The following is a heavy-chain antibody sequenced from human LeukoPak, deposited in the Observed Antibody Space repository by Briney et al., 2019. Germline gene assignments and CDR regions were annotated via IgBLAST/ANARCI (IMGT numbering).Heavy chain of an antibody. CDR1: GGSISSDY. J-gene: IGHJ5*02. CDR2: IYTSGST. V-gene: IGHV4-4*07. D-gene: IGHD1-1*01. Sequence: SETLSLTCTVSGGSISSDYWSWIRQPAGKGLEWIGRIYTSGSTNYNPSLKSRVTMSVDTSTNQFSLKLSSVTAADTAVYYCARGQLAFNWFDPWGQGTLVTVSS. CDR3: ARGQLAFNWFDP.